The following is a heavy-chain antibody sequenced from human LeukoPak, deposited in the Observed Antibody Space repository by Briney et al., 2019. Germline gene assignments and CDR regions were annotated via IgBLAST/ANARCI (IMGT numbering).Heavy chain of an antibody. CDR1: GGSISSSSYY. CDR2: IYYSGST. J-gene: IGHJ5*02. CDR3: ARDAAYYDSSGYQFDP. D-gene: IGHD3-22*01. V-gene: IGHV4-39*07. Sequence: SETLSLTCTVSGGSISSSSYYWGWIRQPPGKGLEWIGSIYYSGSTYYNPSLKSRVTISVDTSKNQFSLKLSSVTAADTAVYYCARDAAYYDSSGYQFDPWGQGTLVTVSS.